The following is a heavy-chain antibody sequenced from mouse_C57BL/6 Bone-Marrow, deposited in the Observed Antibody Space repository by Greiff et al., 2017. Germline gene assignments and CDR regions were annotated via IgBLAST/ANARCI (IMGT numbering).Heavy chain of an antibody. CDR2: IDPSESYT. CDR3: AREGITTVVATPPWFAY. D-gene: IGHD1-1*01. Sequence: QVQLQQPGAELVKPGASVKLSCKASGYTFTSYWMQWVKQRPGQGLEWIGEIDPSESYTNYNQKFKGKATLTVDTSSSTAYMQLSSLTSEDSAVYYCAREGITTVVATPPWFAYWGQGTLVTVSA. J-gene: IGHJ3*01. CDR1: GYTFTSYW. V-gene: IGHV1-50*01.